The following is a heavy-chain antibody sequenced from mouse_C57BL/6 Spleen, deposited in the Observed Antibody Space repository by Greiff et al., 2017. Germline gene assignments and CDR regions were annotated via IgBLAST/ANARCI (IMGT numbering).Heavy chain of an antibody. V-gene: IGHV1-15*01. CDR1: GYTFTDYE. CDR3: HSSRNYFDD. CDR2: IDPETGGT. Sequence: QVQLKESGAELVRPGASVTLSCKASGYTFTDYEMHWVKQTPVHGLEWIGAIDPETGGTAYNQKFKGKAILTADKSSSTAYMELRSLTSEDSAVYYCHSSRNYFDDWGQGTTLTVSS. J-gene: IGHJ2*01. D-gene: IGHD3-1*01.